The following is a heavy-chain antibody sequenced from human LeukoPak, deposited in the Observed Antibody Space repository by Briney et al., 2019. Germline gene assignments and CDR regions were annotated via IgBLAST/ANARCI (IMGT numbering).Heavy chain of an antibody. CDR3: AKDRGSSSWYLSEYFQH. D-gene: IGHD6-13*01. Sequence: GGSLRLSCAASGFTFSSYGMHWVRQAPGKGLGWVAVISYDGSNKYYADSVKGRFTISRDNSKNTLYLQMNSLRAEDTAVYYCAKDRGSSSWYLSEYFQHWGQGTLVTVSS. J-gene: IGHJ1*01. CDR2: ISYDGSNK. CDR1: GFTFSSYG. V-gene: IGHV3-30*18.